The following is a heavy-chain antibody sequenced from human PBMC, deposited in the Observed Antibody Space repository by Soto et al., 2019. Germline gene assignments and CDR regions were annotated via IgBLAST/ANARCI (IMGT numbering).Heavy chain of an antibody. Sequence: QVQLVESGGGVVQPGGSLRLSCAASGFTFSTSAMHWVRQAPGKGLEWVALISYHGSNKYYADSVEGRFTITRDNSKNTVYLQMNSLRAEDRAAYYCARDSTKYADYWGQGTLVTVSS. CDR3: ARDSTKYADY. V-gene: IGHV3-30-3*01. CDR2: ISYHGSNK. D-gene: IGHD2-8*01. CDR1: GFTFSTSA. J-gene: IGHJ4*02.